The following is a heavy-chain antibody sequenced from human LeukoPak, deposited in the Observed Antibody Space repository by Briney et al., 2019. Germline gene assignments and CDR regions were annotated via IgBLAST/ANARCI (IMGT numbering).Heavy chain of an antibody. D-gene: IGHD3-16*01. V-gene: IGHV3-64*01. CDR1: GFTFSSYA. CDR3: ARGLSPGYYFDY. Sequence: WGSLRLSCAASGFTFSSYAIHWVRQVPGKGLEYVSAISSNGGSTYYANSVKGRFTISRDNPKNTLYLQMGSLRAEDMAVYYCARGLSPGYYFDYWGQGTLVTVSS. CDR2: ISSNGGST. J-gene: IGHJ4*02.